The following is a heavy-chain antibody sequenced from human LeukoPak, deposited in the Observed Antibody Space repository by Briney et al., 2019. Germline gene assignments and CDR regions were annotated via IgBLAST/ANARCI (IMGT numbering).Heavy chain of an antibody. J-gene: IGHJ4*02. D-gene: IGHD6-25*01. CDR2: IRGDGSMT. CDR3: ARENSAAAADY. V-gene: IGHV3-74*01. Sequence: GGSLRLSCAASEFTFSAYWMHWVRQAPGKGLVWVSRIRGDGSMTNYADSVKGRFTNSRDNAKNTLYLQMNSLRLEDTAVYYCARENSAAAADYWGQGTVVTVSS. CDR1: EFTFSAYW.